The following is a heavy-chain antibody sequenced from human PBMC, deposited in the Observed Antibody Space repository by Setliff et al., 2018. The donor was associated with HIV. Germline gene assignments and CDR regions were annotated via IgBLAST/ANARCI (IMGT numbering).Heavy chain of an antibody. J-gene: IGHJ4*02. CDR3: TTDLGGSYHGWNY. CDR1: GFTFSGYS. V-gene: IGHV3-15*01. Sequence: GGSLRLSCAASGFTFSGYSMNWVRQAPGKGLEWVGRIKSKTDGGTTDYAAPVKGRFTISRDDSKNTLYLQMNSLKTEDTAVYYCTTDLGGSYHGWNYWGQGTLVTVSS. CDR2: IKSKTDGGTT. D-gene: IGHD1-26*01.